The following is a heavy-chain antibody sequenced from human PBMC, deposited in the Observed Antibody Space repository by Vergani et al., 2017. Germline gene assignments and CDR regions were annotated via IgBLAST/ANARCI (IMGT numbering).Heavy chain of an antibody. CDR1: GGSFTSYH. CDR2: SDHTGRP. CDR3: ARVNTETNGHLYYYDYMDV. V-gene: IGHV4-34*01. J-gene: IGHJ6*03. D-gene: IGHD4-11*01. Sequence: QVQLQQWGGGLLKPSETLSLTCVVNGGSFTSYHWTWIRQSPGEGLEWVGDSDHTGRPDYNPSRKCRLTISVDKSRNQFSLTLNSVTATDTAIYFCARVNTETNGHLYYYDYMDVWGQGTAITDS.